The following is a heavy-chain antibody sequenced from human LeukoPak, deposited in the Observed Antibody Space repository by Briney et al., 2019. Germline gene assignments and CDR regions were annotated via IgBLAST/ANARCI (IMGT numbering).Heavy chain of an antibody. CDR3: ARGPKYYYDDSAYYYGYIDY. J-gene: IGHJ4*02. Sequence: GGSLRLSCAASAFTFSYYAMHWVRQAPGKGLEGVAVISYDGSNKYYADSVKGRFTISRDSSKNTLYLQMNSLRSEDTAVYYCARGPKYYYDDSAYYYGYIDYWGQGTLVTVSS. D-gene: IGHD3-22*01. CDR1: AFTFSYYA. V-gene: IGHV3-30-3*01. CDR2: ISYDGSNK.